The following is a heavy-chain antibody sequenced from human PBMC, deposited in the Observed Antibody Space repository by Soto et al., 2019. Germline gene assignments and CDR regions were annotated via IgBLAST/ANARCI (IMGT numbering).Heavy chain of an antibody. CDR3: AKDYDLWSGYSPSGYFDL. CDR1: GFTFSNYG. D-gene: IGHD3-3*01. CDR2: ISYDGSNK. J-gene: IGHJ2*01. V-gene: IGHV3-30*18. Sequence: QVQLVESGGGVVQPGRSLRLSCAASGFTFSNYGIHWVRQAPGKGLEWVAVISYDGSNKYYPDSVKGRFTISRDNSKNTLSLQMNSLRAEDTAVYYCAKDYDLWSGYSPSGYFDLWGRGTLVTVSS.